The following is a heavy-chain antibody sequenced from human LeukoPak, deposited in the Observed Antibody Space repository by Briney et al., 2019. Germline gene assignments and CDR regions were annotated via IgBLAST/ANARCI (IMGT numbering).Heavy chain of an antibody. Sequence: VASVKVSCKASGYFFPDYYIHWLRQAPGQGLQWMGRINPNTGGTDYAQIFQGRVTMTRDTSISTVYMELSSLRPDDTAFFYCARKSSKTFFDWGQGTPVTVSS. D-gene: IGHD3-3*01. CDR2: INPNTGGT. V-gene: IGHV1-2*02. CDR3: ARKSSKTFFD. CDR1: GYFFPDYY. J-gene: IGHJ4*02.